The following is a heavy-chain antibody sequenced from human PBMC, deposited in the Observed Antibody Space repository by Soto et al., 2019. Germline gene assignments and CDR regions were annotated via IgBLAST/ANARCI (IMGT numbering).Heavy chain of an antibody. CDR2: ISSSGTYI. J-gene: IGHJ4*02. CDR1: GFTFSTYS. D-gene: IGHD3-10*01. Sequence: GGSLRLSCAASGFTFSTYSMNWVRQAPGKGLEWVSSISSSGTYIYYADSLKGRFTISGDNAKNSLSLLMHTLRAEDTAVYYCARNSAGNYGIEYWGQGALVTVSS. CDR3: ARNSAGNYGIEY. V-gene: IGHV3-21*01.